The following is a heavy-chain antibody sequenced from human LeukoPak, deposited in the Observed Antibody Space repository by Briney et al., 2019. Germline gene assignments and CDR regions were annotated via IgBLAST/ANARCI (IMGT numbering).Heavy chain of an antibody. J-gene: IGHJ4*02. Sequence: GGSLRLSCAASGFTLSSYGMSWVRQAPGKGLERVSGISGSGGTTYYPDSVKGRFTISRDNSKNTLYLQMNSLRAEDTAVYYCAKARSGYDFDYWGQGTLVTVSS. CDR1: GFTLSSYG. V-gene: IGHV3-23*01. CDR2: ISGSGGTT. D-gene: IGHD5-12*01. CDR3: AKARSGYDFDY.